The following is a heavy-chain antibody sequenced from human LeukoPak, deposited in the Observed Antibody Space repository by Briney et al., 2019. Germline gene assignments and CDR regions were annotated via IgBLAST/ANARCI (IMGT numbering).Heavy chain of an antibody. CDR3: ARAYLNRYGSGSFGY. CDR2: ITPIFGTA. CDR1: GGTFSSHG. J-gene: IGHJ4*02. Sequence: SVKVSCKASGGTFSSHGISWVRQAPGQGLEWMGGITPIFGTANYPQKFQGRVTITTDETTSTAYMEVSSLRSEDTAVYYCARAYLNRYGSGSFGYWGQGTLVTVSS. V-gene: IGHV1-69*05. D-gene: IGHD3-10*01.